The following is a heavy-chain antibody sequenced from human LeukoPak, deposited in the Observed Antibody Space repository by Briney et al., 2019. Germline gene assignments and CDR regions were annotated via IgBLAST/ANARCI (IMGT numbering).Heavy chain of an antibody. V-gene: IGHV3-30*03. CDR2: ISYDGSNE. CDR1: VFTFSSYG. Sequence: PGRSLRLSCAASVFTFSSYGMHWVRQAPGKGLEWVAVISYDGSNEYYADSVKGRFTISRDNSKNTLNLQMNSLRAEDTAVYYCARGSARWFDPWGQGTLVTVSS. CDR3: ARGSARWFDP. J-gene: IGHJ5*02.